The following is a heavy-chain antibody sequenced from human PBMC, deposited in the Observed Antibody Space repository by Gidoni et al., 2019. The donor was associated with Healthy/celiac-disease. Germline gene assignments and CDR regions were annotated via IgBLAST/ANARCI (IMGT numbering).Heavy chain of an antibody. V-gene: IGHV1-24*01. Sequence: QPQLVPSGAEAKKPGASVKFSCKVPGYTLTELSMHWVRQAPGKGLEWMGGFAPEDGETIYAQKFQGRVTMTEDTSTDTAYMELSSLRSEDTAVYYCATASYQAEDSGSYGWGQGTMVTVSS. D-gene: IGHD1-26*01. CDR2: FAPEDGET. CDR3: ATASYQAEDSGSYG. J-gene: IGHJ3*01. CDR1: GYTLTELS.